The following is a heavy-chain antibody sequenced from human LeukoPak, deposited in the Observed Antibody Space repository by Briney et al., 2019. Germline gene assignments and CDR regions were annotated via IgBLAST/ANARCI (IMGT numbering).Heavy chain of an antibody. CDR2: INTNTGNP. CDR1: GYTFTSYA. J-gene: IGHJ4*02. Sequence: GASVKVSCKASGYTFTSYAMNWVRQAPGQGLEWMGWINTNTGNPTYAQGFTGRFVFSLDTSVSTAYLQISSLKAEDTAVYYCARVGTKYCSSTSCSYFGYWGQGTLVTVSS. V-gene: IGHV7-4-1*02. D-gene: IGHD2-2*01. CDR3: ARVGTKYCSSTSCSYFGY.